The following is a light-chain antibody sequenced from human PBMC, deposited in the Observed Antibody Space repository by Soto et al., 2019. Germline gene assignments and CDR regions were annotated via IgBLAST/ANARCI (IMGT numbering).Light chain of an antibody. CDR2: GPS. V-gene: IGKV3-15*01. J-gene: IGKJ1*01. CDR3: QQYNNWPRT. CDR1: QSVSYN. Sequence: EIVMTQSPATLSVSPGERATLSFRASQSVSYNLAWYQHKPGQAPRLLIYGPSTRATGIPARFSGSGSGTEFTLTISSLQSEDFALYYCQQYNNWPRTFGQGTKVDIK.